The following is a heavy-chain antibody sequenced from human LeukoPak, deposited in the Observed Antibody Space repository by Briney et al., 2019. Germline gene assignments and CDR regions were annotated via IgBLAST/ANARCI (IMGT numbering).Heavy chain of an antibody. Sequence: GGSLRLSCAASGFTFSNAWMSWVRQAPGKGLEWVGRIKSKTDGGTTDYAAPVKGRFTILRDDSKNTLYLQMNSLKTEDTAVYYCTTHSNNYYDSSGYYYWGQGTLVTVSS. CDR3: TTHSNNYYDSSGYYY. CDR2: IKSKTDGGTT. J-gene: IGHJ4*02. CDR1: GFTFSNAW. V-gene: IGHV3-15*01. D-gene: IGHD3-22*01.